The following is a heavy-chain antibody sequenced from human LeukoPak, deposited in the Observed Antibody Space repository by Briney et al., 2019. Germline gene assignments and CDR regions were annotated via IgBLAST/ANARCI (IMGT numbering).Heavy chain of an antibody. J-gene: IGHJ3*02. Sequence: GGSLRLSCAASGCTFSDYYMSWIRQAPGKGLEGVSYISSSGSTIYYPDSVKGRFTISRDNAKNSLYLQMNSLRAEDTAVYDGANGRYIYGYKNGFDIWGQGTMVTVSS. D-gene: IGHD5-18*01. CDR1: GCTFSDYY. CDR2: ISSSGSTI. V-gene: IGHV3-11*01. CDR3: ANGRYIYGYKNGFDI.